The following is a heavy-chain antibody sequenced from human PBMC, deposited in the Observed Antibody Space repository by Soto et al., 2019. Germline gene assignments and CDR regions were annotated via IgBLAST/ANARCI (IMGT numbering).Heavy chain of an antibody. CDR2: INPNSGNT. J-gene: IGHJ5*02. V-gene: IGHV1-8*01. Sequence: QVPLVQSGAEVKKPGASVKVSCKASGYTFTSYDINWVRQATGQGLEWMGWINPNSGNTGYAQKFQGRVTMTRTASISSAYMELSSLRSEDAAVSYCAGGVGDWFGPWGQGTLVPVSS. CDR3: AGGVGDWFGP. D-gene: IGHD3-16*01. CDR1: GYTFTSYD.